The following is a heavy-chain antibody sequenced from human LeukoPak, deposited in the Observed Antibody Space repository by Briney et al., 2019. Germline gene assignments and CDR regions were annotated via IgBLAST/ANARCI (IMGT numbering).Heavy chain of an antibody. CDR3: ARQGGYSSSPDF. CDR2: IYYSGST. D-gene: IGHD6-13*01. V-gene: IGHV4-59*08. J-gene: IGHJ4*02. Sequence: SETLSLTCTVSGGSINNYYWNWIRQTPGKGLEWIGYIYYSGSTNYNPSLKSRVTISVDTSKNQFSLKLNSVTAADTAVYHCARQGGYSSSPDFWGQGTLVTVSP. CDR1: GGSINNYY.